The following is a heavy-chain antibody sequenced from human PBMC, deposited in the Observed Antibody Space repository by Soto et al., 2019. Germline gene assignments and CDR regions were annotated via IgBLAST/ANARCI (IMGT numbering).Heavy chain of an antibody. CDR2: IKQDGSES. J-gene: IGHJ5*02. D-gene: IGHD2-21*01. CDR1: GFTFSNYW. CDR3: ASARHIGP. Sequence: GESLRLSCAASGFTFSNYWMSWVRQAPGKGLEWVANIKQDGSESNYADSVKGRFTITRDNAENSLYLQMTSLRAEDTAVYYCASARHIGPWGQGTLVTVSS. V-gene: IGHV3-7*01.